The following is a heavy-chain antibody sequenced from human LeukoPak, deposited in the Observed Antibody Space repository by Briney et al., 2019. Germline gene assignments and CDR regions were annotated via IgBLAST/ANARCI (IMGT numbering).Heavy chain of an antibody. V-gene: IGHV1-2*02. CDR1: GYTFTGYY. Sequence: ASVKVSCKASGYTFTGYYMHWVRQAPGQGLEWMGWINPNSGGTNYAQKFQGRVTMTRDTSISTAYMELSRLRSDDTAVYYCAGDHSNDFWSGSGPLYYMDVWGKGTTVTVSS. CDR3: AGDHSNDFWSGSGPLYYMDV. CDR2: INPNSGGT. J-gene: IGHJ6*03. D-gene: IGHD3-3*01.